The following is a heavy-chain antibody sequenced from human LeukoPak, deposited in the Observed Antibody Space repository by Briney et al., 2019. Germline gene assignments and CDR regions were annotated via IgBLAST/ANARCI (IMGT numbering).Heavy chain of an antibody. CDR3: AARKRNLLRYFDLPKTGNWFDP. Sequence: PGGSLRLSCAASGFTFSSYGMSWVRQAPGKGLEWVSAISGSGGSTYYADSVKGRFTISRDNSKNTLYLQMNSLRAEDTAVYYCAARKRNLLRYFDLPKTGNWFDPWGQGTLVTVSS. J-gene: IGHJ5*02. CDR1: GFTFSSYG. D-gene: IGHD3-9*01. V-gene: IGHV3-23*01. CDR2: ISGSGGST.